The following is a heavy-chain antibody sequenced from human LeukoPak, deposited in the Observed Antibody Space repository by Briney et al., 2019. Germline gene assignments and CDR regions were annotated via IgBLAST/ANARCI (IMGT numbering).Heavy chain of an antibody. J-gene: IGHJ3*02. CDR2: ISSSSSYI. CDR1: GFTFSSYS. Sequence: GGSLRLSCAASGFTFSSYSMNWVRQAPGKGLEWVSSISSSSSYIYYADSVKGRSTISRDNAKNSLYLQMNSLRAEDTAVYYCARARSGRSLIGAFDIWGQGTMVTVSS. D-gene: IGHD3-10*01. V-gene: IGHV3-21*01. CDR3: ARARSGRSLIGAFDI.